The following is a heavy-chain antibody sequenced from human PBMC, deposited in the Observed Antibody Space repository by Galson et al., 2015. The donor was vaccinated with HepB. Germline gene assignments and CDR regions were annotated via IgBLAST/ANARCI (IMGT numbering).Heavy chain of an antibody. CDR3: PHSGGRAIVATIFDY. CDR2: IYWDDDK. V-gene: IGHV2-5*02. Sequence: PALVIPTQTLTLTCTFSGFSLSTSGVGVGWIRQPPGKALEWLALIYWDDDKRYSPSLKSRLTITKDTSKTQVVLTMTNMDPVDTATYYCPHSGGRAIVATIFDYWGQGTLVTVSS. D-gene: IGHD5-12*01. CDR1: GFSLSTSGVG. J-gene: IGHJ4*02.